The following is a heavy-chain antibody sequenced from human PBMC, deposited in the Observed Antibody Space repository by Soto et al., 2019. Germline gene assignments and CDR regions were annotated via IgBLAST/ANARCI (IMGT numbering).Heavy chain of an antibody. J-gene: IGHJ4*02. V-gene: IGHV4-31*03. CDR2: IYYSGST. D-gene: IGHD6-6*01. CDR3: ARTSRFDS. Sequence: SETLSLTCTVSGGSRSSGGYYWSWIRQHPGKGLEWIGYIYYSGSTNYNPSLKSRVTLSVDTSKNQFSLKLSSVTAADTAVYYCARTSRFDSWGQGTLVTVSS. CDR1: GGSRSSGGYY.